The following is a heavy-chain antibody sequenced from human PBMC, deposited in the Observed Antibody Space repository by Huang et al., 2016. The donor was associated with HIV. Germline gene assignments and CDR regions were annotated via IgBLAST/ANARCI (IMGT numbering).Heavy chain of an antibody. J-gene: IGHJ3*01. CDR3: AKDWGYDFGAFDF. D-gene: IGHD3-16*01. Sequence: EVQLVESGGGLVRPGRSLRLSCAASGFTFDDYAIHWVRQSPGKGLEWVSGINWKSGNIAYADAVRGRFTISRDNAKNSLYLQMNSLRPEDTALYYCAKDWGYDFGAFDFWGRGTMVTVSS. V-gene: IGHV3-9*01. CDR2: INWKSGNI. CDR1: GFTFDDYA.